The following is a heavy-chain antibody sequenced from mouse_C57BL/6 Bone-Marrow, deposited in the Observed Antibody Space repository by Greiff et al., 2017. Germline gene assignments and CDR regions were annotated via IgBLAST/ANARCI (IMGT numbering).Heavy chain of an antibody. J-gene: IGHJ1*03. CDR2: IYPRSGNT. CDR3: ARARYGYFDV. CDR1: GYTFTSYG. V-gene: IGHV1-81*01. Sequence: QVQLKESGAELARPGASVKLSCKASGYTFTSYGISWVKQRTGQGLEWIGEIYPRSGNTYYNEKFKGKATLTADKSSSTAYMELRSLPSEDSSGYCCARARYGYFDVWGTGTTVTVSS.